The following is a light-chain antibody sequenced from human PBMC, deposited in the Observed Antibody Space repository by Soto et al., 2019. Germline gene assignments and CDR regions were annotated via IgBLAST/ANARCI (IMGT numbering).Light chain of an antibody. CDR1: QSVGRY. Sequence: TVLTQSPATLSLSPGERATLSCRASQSVGRYLAWYQQKPGQAPRLLIYDTSNRATGSPARFSGSGSGADFTLTISTLEPEDFAVYYCQQRQNWPPITFGQGTRLEIK. V-gene: IGKV3-11*01. J-gene: IGKJ5*01. CDR3: QQRQNWPPIT. CDR2: DTS.